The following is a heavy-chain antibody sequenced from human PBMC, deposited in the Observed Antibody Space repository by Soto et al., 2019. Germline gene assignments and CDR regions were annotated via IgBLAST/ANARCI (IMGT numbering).Heavy chain of an antibody. V-gene: IGHV4-31*03. J-gene: IGHJ6*02. CDR1: CGSIISGGYY. Sequence: SETLSLTCTFSCGSIISGGYYWSWIRQHPGKGLEWIGYIYYSGSTYYNPSLKSRVTISVDTSKNQFSLKLSSVTAADTAVYYCARDPHYLYSSSSGYGMDVWGQGTTVTVSS. D-gene: IGHD6-6*01. CDR2: IYYSGST. CDR3: ARDPHYLYSSSSGYGMDV.